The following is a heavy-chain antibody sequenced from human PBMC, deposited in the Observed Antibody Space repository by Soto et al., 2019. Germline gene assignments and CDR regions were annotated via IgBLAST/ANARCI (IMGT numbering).Heavy chain of an antibody. J-gene: IGHJ6*02. V-gene: IGHV3-23*01. CDR1: GFTFSSYA. CDR2: ISGRGGST. Sequence: GGSLRLSCAASGFTFSSYAMSWVRQAPGKGLEWVSAISGRGGSTYYADSVKGRFTISRDNSKNTLYLQMNSLRAEDTAVYYCAKEPANTMVRGVSYYYGMDVWGQGTTVTVSS. D-gene: IGHD3-10*01. CDR3: AKEPANTMVRGVSYYYGMDV.